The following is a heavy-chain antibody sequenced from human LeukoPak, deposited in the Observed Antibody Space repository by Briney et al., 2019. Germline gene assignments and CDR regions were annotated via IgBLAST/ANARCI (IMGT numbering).Heavy chain of an antibody. J-gene: IGHJ5*02. D-gene: IGHD3-10*01. V-gene: IGHV3-33*01. Sequence: GGPLTHSCATCGFTFGRNGMQWLRQAPGKGREWAAYVWLGGNREYYGDTVKGRFTISGDNSMNMLYLQMNSLRGEDSAVYYCVRLVSFGIAGRWFDHWGQGTPVTVSS. CDR2: VWLGGNRE. CDR1: GFTFGRNG. CDR3: VRLVSFGIAGRWFDH.